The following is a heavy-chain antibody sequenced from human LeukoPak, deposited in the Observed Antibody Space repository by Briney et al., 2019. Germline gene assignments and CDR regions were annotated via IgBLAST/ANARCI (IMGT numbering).Heavy chain of an antibody. CDR2: IYYSGST. CDR1: GGSISSYY. V-gene: IGHV4-59*01. CDR3: ASSKYYDFWSGYYGYYYYYYMDV. D-gene: IGHD3-3*01. Sequence: SETLSLTCTVSGGSISSYYWSWIRQPPGKGLEWIGYIYYSGSTNYNPSLKSRVTISVDTSKNQFSLKLSSVTAADTAVYYCASSKYYDFWSGYYGYYYYYYMDVWGKGTTVTVSS. J-gene: IGHJ6*03.